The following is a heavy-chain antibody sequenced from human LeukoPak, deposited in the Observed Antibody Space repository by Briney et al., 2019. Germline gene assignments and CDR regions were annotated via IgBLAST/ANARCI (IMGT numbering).Heavy chain of an antibody. Sequence: QPGGSLRLSCAASGFTFSYYEMNWVRQAPGKGLEWVSYISSSGSSIYYADSVKGRFTISRDNAKNSLYLQMNSLRVEDTAVYYCARVGYSSGWNGFDIWGQGQWSPSLQ. V-gene: IGHV3-48*03. CDR1: GFTFSYYE. CDR3: ARVGYSSGWNGFDI. J-gene: IGHJ3*02. CDR2: ISSSGSSI. D-gene: IGHD6-19*01.